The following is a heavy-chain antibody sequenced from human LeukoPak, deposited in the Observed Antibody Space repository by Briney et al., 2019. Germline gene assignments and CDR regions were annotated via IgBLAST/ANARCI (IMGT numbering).Heavy chain of an antibody. Sequence: GGSLRLSCAASGFTFSSYAMSWVRQAPGKGLEWFSAISGSGGSTYYADSVKGRFTISRDNSKNTLYLQMNSLRAEDTAVYYCAKDGMYSCSSAYYMDVWGKGTTVIVSS. J-gene: IGHJ6*03. CDR1: GFTFSSYA. CDR2: ISGSGGST. V-gene: IGHV3-23*01. CDR3: AKDGMYSCSSAYYMDV. D-gene: IGHD6-6*01.